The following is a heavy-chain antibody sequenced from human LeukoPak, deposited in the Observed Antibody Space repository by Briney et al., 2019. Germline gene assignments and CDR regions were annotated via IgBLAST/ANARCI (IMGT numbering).Heavy chain of an antibody. J-gene: IGHJ4*02. Sequence: GRSLRLSCAASGFTFSTYGMHWVRQAPGKGLEWVAVIWYDGSNKYYADSVKGRFTISRDNSKNTLYLQMNSLRAEDTAVYYCARDGSGRDFSLDYWGQGTLVTVSS. CDR2: IWYDGSNK. V-gene: IGHV3-33*01. D-gene: IGHD3-10*01. CDR1: GFTFSTYG. CDR3: ARDGSGRDFSLDY.